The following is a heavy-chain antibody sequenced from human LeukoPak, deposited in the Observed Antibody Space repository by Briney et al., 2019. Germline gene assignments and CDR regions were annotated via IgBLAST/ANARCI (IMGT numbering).Heavy chain of an antibody. CDR1: GGSISTYY. J-gene: IGHJ4*02. Sequence: SETLSLICTVSGGSISTYYWTWIRQPPGKGLEWIGYVSYSGGTNYNPSLKSRVTISVDMSKNQFSLRLNSVTAADTAVYFCVRSHYGSGTYYSVDYWGQGTLVTVSS. D-gene: IGHD3-10*01. CDR3: VRSHYGSGTYYSVDY. V-gene: IGHV4-59*01. CDR2: VSYSGGT.